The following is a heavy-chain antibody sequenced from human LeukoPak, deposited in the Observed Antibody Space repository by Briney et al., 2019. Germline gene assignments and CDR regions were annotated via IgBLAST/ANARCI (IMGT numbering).Heavy chain of an antibody. Sequence: SVQVSCKASGGTFSSYAISWVRQAPAQGLEWMGGIIPIFGTAHYAQKFQGRVTITADESTSTASMGLSSLRSEDTGVYYCARDARNSGSRGRFDPWGQGTLVTVSS. CDR3: ARDARNSGSRGRFDP. CDR2: IIPIFGTA. V-gene: IGHV1-69*13. CDR1: GGTFSSYA. J-gene: IGHJ5*02. D-gene: IGHD1-26*01.